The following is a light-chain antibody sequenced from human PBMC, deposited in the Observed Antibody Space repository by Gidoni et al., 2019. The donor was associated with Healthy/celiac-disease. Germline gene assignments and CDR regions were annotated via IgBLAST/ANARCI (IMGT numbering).Light chain of an antibody. Sequence: ELVLTQSPGTLSWSPGERATLSCRASQSVSSSYLAWYQQKPGQAPRLLIYGASSRATGIPDRFSGSGSGTDFTLTISRLEPEDFAVYYCQQYGSSPLTFXGXTKVEIK. CDR2: GAS. J-gene: IGKJ4*01. CDR1: QSVSSSY. CDR3: QQYGSSPLT. V-gene: IGKV3-20*01.